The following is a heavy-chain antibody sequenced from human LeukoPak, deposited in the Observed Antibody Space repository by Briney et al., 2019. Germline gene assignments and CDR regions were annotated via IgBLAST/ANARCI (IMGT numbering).Heavy chain of an antibody. D-gene: IGHD2-2*02. J-gene: IGHJ3*02. CDR3: ARAPQGVVVPAAITPDAFDI. V-gene: IGHV4-59*01. CDR1: GFTFSSYA. Sequence: NPGGSLRLSCAASGFTFSSYAMSWVRQAPGKGLEWIGYIYYSGSTNYNPSLKSRVTISVDTSKNQFSLKLSSVTAADTAVYYCARAPQGVVVPAAITPDAFDIWGQGTMVTVSS. CDR2: IYYSGST.